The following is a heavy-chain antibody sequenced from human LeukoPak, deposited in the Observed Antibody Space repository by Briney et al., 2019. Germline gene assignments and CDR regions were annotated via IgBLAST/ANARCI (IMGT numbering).Heavy chain of an antibody. Sequence: GGSLRLSCAASGFTFSNYAMSWVRQAPGKGLEWVSTIYSGGTTYYADSVMGRFTISRHNSRNTLYLQMNSLRAEDTAVYYCARVDTVMAYYFDLWGQGTLVTVSS. D-gene: IGHD5-18*01. CDR1: GFTFSNYA. V-gene: IGHV3-53*04. CDR2: IYSGGTT. CDR3: ARVDTVMAYYFDL. J-gene: IGHJ4*02.